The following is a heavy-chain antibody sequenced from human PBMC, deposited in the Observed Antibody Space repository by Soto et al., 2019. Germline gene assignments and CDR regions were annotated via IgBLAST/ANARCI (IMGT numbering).Heavy chain of an antibody. CDR2: ISAYNGNT. V-gene: IGHV1-18*01. CDR1: GYTFTSYG. CDR3: ARVRVVVATPDYYYGMDV. D-gene: IGHD2-15*01. Sequence: ASVKVSCKTSGYTFTSYGISWVRQAPGQGLEWMGWISAYNGNTNYAQKLQGRVTMTTDTSTSTAYMELRSLRSDDTAVYYCARVRVVVATPDYYYGMDVWGQGTTVTSP. J-gene: IGHJ6*02.